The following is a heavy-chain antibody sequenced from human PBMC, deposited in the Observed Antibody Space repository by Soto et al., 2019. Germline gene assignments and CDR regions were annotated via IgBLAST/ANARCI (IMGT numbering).Heavy chain of an antibody. D-gene: IGHD2-15*01. V-gene: IGHV4-59*08. CDR2: IYYSGST. CDR3: ARRYGGTFDY. CDR1: GGSISSYY. Sequence: QVQLQESGPGLVKPSETLSLTCTVSGGSISSYYWSWIRQPPGKGLEWIGYIYYSGSTNYNPSLMRRVTISLDTSMNQLALKLSSVTAADTAGYYCARRYGGTFDYWCQGTLVTVSS. J-gene: IGHJ4*02.